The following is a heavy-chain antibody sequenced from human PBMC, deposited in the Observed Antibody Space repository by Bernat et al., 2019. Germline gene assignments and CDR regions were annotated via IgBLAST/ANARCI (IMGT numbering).Heavy chain of an antibody. Sequence: EVQLVESGGGVVQPGGSLRLSCTASGFIFSSSYMTWVRQAPGKGPEWVAIMNQDGREKTYVDSVKGRFSISRDNAKNLLYLQMSSLRVEDTALYYCARDPEWGALDIWGQGTMVTVSS. CDR3: ARDPEWGALDI. CDR2: MNQDGREK. V-gene: IGHV3-7*03. D-gene: IGHD1-14*01. CDR1: GFIFSSSY. J-gene: IGHJ3*02.